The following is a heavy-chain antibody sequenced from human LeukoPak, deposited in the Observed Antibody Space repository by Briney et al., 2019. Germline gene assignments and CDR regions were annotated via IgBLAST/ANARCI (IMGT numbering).Heavy chain of an antibody. J-gene: IGHJ4*02. CDR2: IYYSGRT. V-gene: IGHV4-39*01. Sequence: SETLSLTCSVSGGSISSSSYYWGWIRQPPGKGLEWIGSIYYSGRTYYNPSLKSRVTISVDTSKNQFSLKLSSVTAADTAVYYCARRTTRGVYWGQGTLVTVSS. CDR3: ARRTTRGVY. D-gene: IGHD1-1*01. CDR1: GGSISSSSYY.